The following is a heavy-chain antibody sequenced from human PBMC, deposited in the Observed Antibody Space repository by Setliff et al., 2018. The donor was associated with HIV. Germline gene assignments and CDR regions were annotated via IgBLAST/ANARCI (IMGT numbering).Heavy chain of an antibody. J-gene: IGHJ4*02. CDR2: IYYSGNT. CDR1: GGSISTSSSY. V-gene: IGHV4-39*07. Sequence: SETLSLTCTVSGGSISTSSSYWGWIRQPPGKGLEWIGSIYYSGNTYFSPSLKSRITISVDTSKNQFSLNLRSVTAADTAVYYCVREGVRRGLGSGSFRYRAYYCDQWGQGTLVTVSS. CDR3: VREGVRRGLGSGSFRYRAYYCDQ. D-gene: IGHD3-10*01.